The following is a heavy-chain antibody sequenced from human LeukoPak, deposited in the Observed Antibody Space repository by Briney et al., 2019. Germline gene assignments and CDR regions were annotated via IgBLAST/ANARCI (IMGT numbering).Heavy chain of an antibody. CDR1: GFTFSNYE. CDR3: SSSTAIGY. Sequence: GGSLRLSCAASGFTFSNYEMNWVRQAPGKGLEWVSYISSSGRTIYYADSVKGRFTISRDNAKNSLYLQMSSLRTEDTAVYYCSSSTAIGYWGQGTLVTVSS. CDR2: ISSSGRTI. V-gene: IGHV3-48*03. J-gene: IGHJ4*02.